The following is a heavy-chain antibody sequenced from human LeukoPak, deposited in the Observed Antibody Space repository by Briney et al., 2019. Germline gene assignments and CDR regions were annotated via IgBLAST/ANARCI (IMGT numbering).Heavy chain of an antibody. D-gene: IGHD3-3*01. J-gene: IGHJ5*02. V-gene: IGHV4-38-2*02. CDR3: ARVYDFWFDP. Sequence: SETLSLTCTVSGYSISSGYYWGWIRQPPGKGLEWIGSIYHSGSTYYNPSLKSRVTISVDTSKNQFSLKLSSVTAADTAVYYCARVYDFWFDPWGQGTLVTVSS. CDR1: GYSISSGYY. CDR2: IYHSGST.